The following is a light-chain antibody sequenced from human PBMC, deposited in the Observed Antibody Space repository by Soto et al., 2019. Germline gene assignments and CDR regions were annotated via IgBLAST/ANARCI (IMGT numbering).Light chain of an antibody. CDR1: QGISSY. CDR2: AAS. J-gene: IGKJ2*01. V-gene: IGKV1-9*01. CDR3: QQLNSYPFT. Sequence: DIQLTQSPSFLSASVGDRVTITCRASQGISSYLAWYQQKPGKAPKLLIYAASTLQSGVPSRFSGSGSGTEFTLTISSLQPEDFATYDCQQLNSYPFTFRQGTKLEIK.